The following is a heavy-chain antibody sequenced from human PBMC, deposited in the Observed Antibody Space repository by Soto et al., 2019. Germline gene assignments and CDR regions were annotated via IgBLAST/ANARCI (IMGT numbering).Heavy chain of an antibody. D-gene: IGHD3-10*01. V-gene: IGHV4-59*01. CDR3: ARDGSGSYRDRYGMDV. J-gene: IGHJ6*02. CDR2: IYYSGST. Sequence: SETLSLTCTVSGGAISSYYWSWIRQHPGKGLEWIGYIYYSGSTNYNPSLKSRVTISVDTSKNQFSLKLSSVTAADTAVYYCARDGSGSYRDRYGMDVWGQGTTVTVS. CDR1: GGAISSYY.